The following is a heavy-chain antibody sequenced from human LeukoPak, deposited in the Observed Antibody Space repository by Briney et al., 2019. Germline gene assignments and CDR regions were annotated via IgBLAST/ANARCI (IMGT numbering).Heavy chain of an antibody. CDR1: GFTFSSYS. CDR3: ASMDRLREGHSPEETPLAFDY. V-gene: IGHV3-48*01. CDR2: ISSSSSTI. J-gene: IGHJ4*02. D-gene: IGHD4-17*01. Sequence: GGSLRLSCAASGFTFSSYSMNWVRQAPGKGLEWVSYISSSSSTIYYADSVKGRFTISRDNSKNTLYLQMNSLRAEDTAVYYCASMDRLREGHSPEETPLAFDYWGQGTLVTVSS.